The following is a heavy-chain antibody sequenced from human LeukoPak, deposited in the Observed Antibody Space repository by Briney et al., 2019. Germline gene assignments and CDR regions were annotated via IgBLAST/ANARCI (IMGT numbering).Heavy chain of an antibody. V-gene: IGHV4-61*02. Sequence: SQTLSLTCTVSGASISSGGYYWSWIRQPAGKGLEWIGRMYTSGITNYNPSLESRVTISLDMSENQFSLKLSSVTAADTAVYYCARDSWWTAAGYYYYMDVWGKGTTVTVSS. J-gene: IGHJ6*03. D-gene: IGHD6-13*01. CDR2: MYTSGIT. CDR3: ARDSWWTAAGYYYYMDV. CDR1: GASISSGGYY.